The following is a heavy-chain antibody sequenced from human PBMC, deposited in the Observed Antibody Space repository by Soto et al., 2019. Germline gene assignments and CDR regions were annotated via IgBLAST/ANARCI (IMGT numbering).Heavy chain of an antibody. Sequence: PSETLSLTCTVSGGSISSYYWSWIRQPPGKGLEWIGYIYYSGSTNYNPSLKSRVTISVDTSKNQFSLKLSSVTAADTAVYYCARHGRWLPQFAPYWYFDLWGRGTLVT. V-gene: IGHV4-59*08. CDR1: GGSISSYY. J-gene: IGHJ2*01. CDR3: ARHGRWLPQFAPYWYFDL. CDR2: IYYSGST. D-gene: IGHD5-12*01.